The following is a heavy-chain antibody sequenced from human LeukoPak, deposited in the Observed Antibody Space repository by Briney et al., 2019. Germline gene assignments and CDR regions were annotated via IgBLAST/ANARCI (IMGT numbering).Heavy chain of an antibody. D-gene: IGHD1-26*01. CDR1: GFTFSSYA. J-gene: IGHJ4*02. CDR3: ATDLKWELTEFDY. Sequence: GGSLRLSCAASGFTFSSYAMSWVSQAPGKGLEWVSAISGSGGSTYYADSVKGRFTISRDNSKNTLYLQMNSLRAEDTAVYYCATDLKWELTEFDYWGQGTLVTVSS. CDR2: ISGSGGST. V-gene: IGHV3-23*01.